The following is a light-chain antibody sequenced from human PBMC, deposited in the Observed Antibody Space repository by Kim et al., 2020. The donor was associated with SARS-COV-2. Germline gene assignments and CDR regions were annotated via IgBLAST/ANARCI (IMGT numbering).Light chain of an antibody. V-gene: IGKV3-11*01. Sequence: PGERATLSCGASQNISKYLAWYQQKPGQIPRLLIYDASDRASGIPARFSGSGSGTDFTLTISSLEPEDFAVYYCHQRTNWPPWTFGQGTKVEI. CDR1: QNISKY. CDR2: DAS. J-gene: IGKJ1*01. CDR3: HQRTNWPPWT.